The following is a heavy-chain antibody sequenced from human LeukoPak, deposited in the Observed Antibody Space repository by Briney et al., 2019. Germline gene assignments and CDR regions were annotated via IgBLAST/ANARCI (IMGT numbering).Heavy chain of an antibody. V-gene: IGHV3-21*01. J-gene: IGHJ5*02. CDR3: ARGQNWFDP. CDR2: ISSSSSSI. CDR1: ELTFSRYS. Sequence: GGSLRLSCAASELTFSRYSMNWVRQAPGKGLEWVSSISSSSSSIYYADSVKGRFTISRDNAKNSLCLQMNSLRAEDTAVYYCARGQNWFDPWGQGTLVTVSS.